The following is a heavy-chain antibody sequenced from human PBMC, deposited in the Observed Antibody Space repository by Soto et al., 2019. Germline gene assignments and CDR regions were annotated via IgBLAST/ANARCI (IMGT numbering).Heavy chain of an antibody. Sequence: GGSLRLSCAASGFTFSNAWMSWVRQAPGKGLEWVGRIKSKTDGGTTDYAAPVKGRFTISRDDSKNTLYLQMNSLKTEDTAVYYCTTTPGIAARARWFDPWSQGTLVTVSS. D-gene: IGHD6-6*01. CDR1: GFTFSNAW. J-gene: IGHJ5*02. CDR2: IKSKTDGGTT. V-gene: IGHV3-15*01. CDR3: TTTPGIAARARWFDP.